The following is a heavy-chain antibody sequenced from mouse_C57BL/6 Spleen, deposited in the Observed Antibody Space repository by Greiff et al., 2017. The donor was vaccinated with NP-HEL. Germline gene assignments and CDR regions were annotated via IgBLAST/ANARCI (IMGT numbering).Heavy chain of an antibody. CDR1: GYSITSDY. V-gene: IGHV3-8*01. CDR2: ISYSGST. CDR3: ARCPTGGDYFDY. Sequence: DVKLVESGPGLAKPSQTLSLTCSVTGYSITSDYWNWIRKFPGNKLEYMGYISYSGSTYYNPSLKSRISITRDTSKNQYYLQLNSGTTADTATYYCARCPTGGDYFDYWGQGTTLTVSS. J-gene: IGHJ2*01.